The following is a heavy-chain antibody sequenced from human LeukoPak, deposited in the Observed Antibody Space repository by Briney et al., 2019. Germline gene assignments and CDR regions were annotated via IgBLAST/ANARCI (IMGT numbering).Heavy chain of an antibody. CDR3: AAARGYSSGFDY. CDR1: GFTFSSYA. D-gene: IGHD6-19*01. Sequence: PGGSLRLSCAASGFTFSSYAMSWVRQAPGKGLEWVSGISGNGAYTYYADSVKGRCTISRDNSKNTLYLQMNSLRAEDTAVYYCAAARGYSSGFDYWGQGTLATVSS. CDR2: ISGNGAYT. V-gene: IGHV3-23*01. J-gene: IGHJ4*02.